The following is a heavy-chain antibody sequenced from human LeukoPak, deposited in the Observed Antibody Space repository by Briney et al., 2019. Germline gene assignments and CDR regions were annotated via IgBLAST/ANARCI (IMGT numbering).Heavy chain of an antibody. CDR3: ARVSSSTSWSVYYYYGMDV. V-gene: IGHV1-8*01. CDR1: GYTFTSYD. Sequence: ASVKVSCKASGYTFTSYDINWVRQATGQGLEWMGWMNPNSGNTGHAQKFQGRVTMTRNTSISTAYMELSSLRSEDTAVYYCARVSSSTSWSVYYYYGMDVWGQGTTVTVSS. CDR2: MNPNSGNT. J-gene: IGHJ6*02. D-gene: IGHD2-2*01.